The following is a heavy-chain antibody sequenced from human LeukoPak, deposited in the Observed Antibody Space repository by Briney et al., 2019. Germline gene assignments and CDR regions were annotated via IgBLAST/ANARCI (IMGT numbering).Heavy chain of an antibody. CDR2: IYYSGST. D-gene: IGHD3-10*01. V-gene: IGHV4-59*01. J-gene: IGHJ5*02. Sequence: SETLSLTCTVSGGSISSYYWSWIRQPPGKGVEWIGYIYYSGSTNYNPSLKSRVTISVDTSKNQFSLKLSSVTAADTAVYYCARDALWFGESGRKYNWFDPWAREPWSPSPQ. CDR1: GGSISSYY. CDR3: ARDALWFGESGRKYNWFDP.